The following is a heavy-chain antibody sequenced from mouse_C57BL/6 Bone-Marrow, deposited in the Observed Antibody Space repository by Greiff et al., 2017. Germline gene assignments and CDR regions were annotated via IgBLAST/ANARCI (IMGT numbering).Heavy chain of an antibody. D-gene: IGHD1-1*01. Sequence: QVQLQQPGAELVKPGASVKLSCKASGYTFTSYWMHWVKQRPGQGLEWIGMIHPNSGSTNYNEKFKSKATLTVDKSSSTAYMQLSSRTSEDSAVYYCARSYYGSSYNYWGQGTTLTVSS. V-gene: IGHV1-64*01. J-gene: IGHJ2*01. CDR1: GYTFTSYW. CDR2: IHPNSGST. CDR3: ARSYYGSSYNY.